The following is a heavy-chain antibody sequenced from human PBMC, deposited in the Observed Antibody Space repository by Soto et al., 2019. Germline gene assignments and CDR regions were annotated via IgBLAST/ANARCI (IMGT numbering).Heavy chain of an antibody. CDR2: IYHSGST. CDR1: GGSISSVNW. CDR3: AREKDSSGYPPDY. Sequence: QVQLQESGPGLVKPSGTLSLTCAVSGGSISSVNWWSWVRHFPGKGLEWIGEIYHSGSTNYNPSLKSRVTMSVDKSKNQCSLKLSSVTAADTAVYYCAREKDSSGYPPDYWGQGTLVTVSS. V-gene: IGHV4-4*02. J-gene: IGHJ4*02. D-gene: IGHD3-22*01.